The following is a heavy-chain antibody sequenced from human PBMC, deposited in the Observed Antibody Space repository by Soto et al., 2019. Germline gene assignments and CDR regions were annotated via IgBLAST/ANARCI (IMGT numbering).Heavy chain of an antibody. V-gene: IGHV4-4*07. Sequence: SETLSLSCTVSGGSISSYHWSWIRQTAGKGLEWIGRIYTSGSTNYNPSLKSRVTMSVDTSKNQFSLKLSSVTAADTAVYYRARTIAAAVHREWFDPWGQGTLVIVSS. CDR1: GGSISSYH. J-gene: IGHJ5*02. CDR2: IYTSGST. D-gene: IGHD6-13*01. CDR3: ARTIAAAVHREWFDP.